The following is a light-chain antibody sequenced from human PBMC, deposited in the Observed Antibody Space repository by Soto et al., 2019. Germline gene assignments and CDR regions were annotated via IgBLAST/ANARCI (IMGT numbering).Light chain of an antibody. CDR3: QQYNNLPLT. J-gene: IGKJ4*01. CDR2: DAS. CDR1: QDISNS. Sequence: DIQMTQSPSSLSASVGDRVTITCQASQDISNSLNWYQQRPGRAPNLLIYDASNLETGVPSRFSGSGSGTHFTLTISSLQPEDIATYHCQQYNNLPLTFGGGTKVDIK. V-gene: IGKV1-33*01.